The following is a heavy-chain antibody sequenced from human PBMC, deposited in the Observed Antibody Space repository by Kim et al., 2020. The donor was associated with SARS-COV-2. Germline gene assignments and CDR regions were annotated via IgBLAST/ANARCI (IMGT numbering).Heavy chain of an antibody. CDR3: ARATVGFDL. J-gene: IGHJ2*01. Sequence: GGSLRLSCAASGFTFSSHDMHWVRQATGKGLEWVSAIDIVGDTYYPGSVKGRFTVSRENAKNSLYLQMNSLRAGDTAVYYCARATVGFDLWGRGTLVTVS. CDR2: IDIVGDT. CDR1: GFTFSSHD. D-gene: IGHD3-16*01. V-gene: IGHV3-13*01.